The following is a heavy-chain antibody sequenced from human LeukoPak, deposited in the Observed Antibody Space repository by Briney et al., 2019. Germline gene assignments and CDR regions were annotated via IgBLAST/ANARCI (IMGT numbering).Heavy chain of an antibody. CDR2: IYYSGST. CDR3: ARAYYYGSARFDP. V-gene: IGHV4-59*01. J-gene: IGHJ5*02. Sequence: PSETLSLTCTVSGGSISSYYWSWIRQPPGKGLEWIGYIYYSGSTNYNPSLKSRVTISVDTSKNQFSLKLSSVTAADTAVYYCARAYYYGSARFDPWGQGTLVTVSS. CDR1: GGSISSYY. D-gene: IGHD3-10*01.